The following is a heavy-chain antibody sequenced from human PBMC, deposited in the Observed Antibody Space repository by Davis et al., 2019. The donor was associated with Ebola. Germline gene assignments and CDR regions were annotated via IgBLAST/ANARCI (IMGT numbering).Heavy chain of an antibody. Sequence: GESLKISCKGSGYSFTTYWIGWVRQMPGKGLEWMGIISPGDSAPRYSPSFQGQFTISADKSISTASLQWSSLKASDTAMYYCARLAAGRMRSGVYYWGQGTLVTVSS. CDR1: GYSFTTYW. CDR2: ISPGDSAP. D-gene: IGHD2-15*01. J-gene: IGHJ4*02. CDR3: ARLAAGRMRSGVYY. V-gene: IGHV5-51*01.